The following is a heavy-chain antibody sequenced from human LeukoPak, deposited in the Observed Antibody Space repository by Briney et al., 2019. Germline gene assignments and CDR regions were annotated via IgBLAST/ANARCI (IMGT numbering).Heavy chain of an antibody. CDR1: GFIFSSYW. CDR3: ARARVVTKWIDY. V-gene: IGHV3-7*03. J-gene: IGHJ4*02. Sequence: GGSLRLSCAASGFIFSSYWMSWVRQAPGKGLKWVANIKQDGSEKYYVDSVKGRFTISRDNAKNSLYLQMNSLRAEDTAVYFCARARVVTKWIDYWGQGTLVTVSS. CDR2: IKQDGSEK. D-gene: IGHD2-21*02.